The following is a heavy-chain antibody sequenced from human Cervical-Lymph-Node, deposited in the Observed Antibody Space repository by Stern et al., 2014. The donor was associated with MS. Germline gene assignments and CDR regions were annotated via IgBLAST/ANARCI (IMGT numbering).Heavy chain of an antibody. CDR3: AKGFSSSWYGGRWFDP. CDR2: IYHSGGT. D-gene: IGHD6-13*01. Sequence: VQLVESGPGLVKPSETLSLTCTVSGGSISSHYWSWIRQPPGKGLEWIGYIYHSGGTNYNPSLATRVTISLDPPNNQFSLELTSVTAADTAVYYCAKGFSSSWYGGRWFDPWGQGTLVTVSS. J-gene: IGHJ5*02. CDR1: GGSISSHY. V-gene: IGHV4-4*08.